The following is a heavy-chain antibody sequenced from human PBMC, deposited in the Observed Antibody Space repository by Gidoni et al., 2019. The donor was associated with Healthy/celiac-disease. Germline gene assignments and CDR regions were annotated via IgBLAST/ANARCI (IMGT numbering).Heavy chain of an antibody. D-gene: IGHD2-8*01. CDR2: ISSSSSYI. J-gene: IGHJ4*02. Sequence: EVQLVESGGGLVKPGGSLRLSCAASGFTFSSYSMNWVRQAPGKGLEWVSSISSSSSYIYYADSVKGRFTISRDNAKNSLYLQMNSLRAEDTAVYYCARDRCTKGVCEETFDYWGQGTLVTVSS. CDR1: GFTFSSYS. V-gene: IGHV3-21*01. CDR3: ARDRCTKGVCEETFDY.